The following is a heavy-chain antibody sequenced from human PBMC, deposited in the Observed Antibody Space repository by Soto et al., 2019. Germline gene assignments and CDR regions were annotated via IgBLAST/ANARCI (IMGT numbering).Heavy chain of an antibody. D-gene: IGHD3-10*01. J-gene: IGHJ4*02. CDR3: AKGHYGSGSWRSYYFDY. CDR1: GFTFSSYG. Sequence: QVQLVESGGGVVQPGRSLRLSCAASGFTFSSYGMHWVRQAPGKGLEWVAVISYDGSNKYYADSVKGRFTISRDNSKNTLYLQMNSLRAEDTAVYYCAKGHYGSGSWRSYYFDYWGQGTLVTVSS. CDR2: ISYDGSNK. V-gene: IGHV3-30*18.